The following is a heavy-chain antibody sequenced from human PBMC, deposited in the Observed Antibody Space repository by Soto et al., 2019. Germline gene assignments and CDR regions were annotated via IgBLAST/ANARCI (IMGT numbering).Heavy chain of an antibody. V-gene: IGHV3-23*04. D-gene: IGHD2-15*01. CDR1: GFSFASFA. CDR3: AKCSYLDY. J-gene: IGHJ4*02. Sequence: DVRLAESGGGLVQPGGSLRLSCTTSGFSFASFAMTWVRQAPGKGLEWVATISGSDGKTYYADSVKGRFSISRDTSSNTLYLQMNSLSADYTAIYYWAKCSYLDYWGQGTRVTVSS. CDR2: ISGSDGKT.